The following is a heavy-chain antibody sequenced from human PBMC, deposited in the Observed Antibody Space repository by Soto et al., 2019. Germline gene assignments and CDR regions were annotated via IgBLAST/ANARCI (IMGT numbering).Heavy chain of an antibody. Sequence: SETLSLTCTVSGGSIISDYWSWIRQPPGKGLEWIGYISYSGSTNYNPSLKSRVTISVDTSKSQFYLNLSSVTAADTAVYYCARVLSGSSLFDCWGQGTLVTVSS. D-gene: IGHD1-26*01. CDR3: ARVLSGSSLFDC. V-gene: IGHV4-59*01. J-gene: IGHJ4*02. CDR1: GGSIISDY. CDR2: ISYSGST.